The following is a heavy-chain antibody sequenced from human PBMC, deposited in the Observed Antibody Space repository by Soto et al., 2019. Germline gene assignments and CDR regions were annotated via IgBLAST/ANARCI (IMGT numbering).Heavy chain of an antibody. Sequence: AGGSLRLSCSASGFTFSSYDMHWVRQATGKGLEWVSAIGTAGDPYYPGSVKGRFTISRENAKNSLYLQMNSLRAGDTAVYYCARGGSYGKLFYYGMDVWGQGTTVTVSS. CDR2: IGTAGDP. CDR1: GFTFSSYD. CDR3: ARGGSYGKLFYYGMDV. J-gene: IGHJ6*02. D-gene: IGHD5-18*01. V-gene: IGHV3-13*05.